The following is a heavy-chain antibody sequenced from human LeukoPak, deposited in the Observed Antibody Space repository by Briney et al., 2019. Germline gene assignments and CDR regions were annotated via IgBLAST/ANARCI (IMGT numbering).Heavy chain of an antibody. CDR1: GVTFSSYS. J-gene: IGHJ3*02. Sequence: GGSLRLSCAASGVTFSSYSMNWVRQAPGKGLEWVSSISSSSSYIYYADSVKGRFTISRDNAKNSLYLQMNSLRAEDTAVYYCARDSRPYSGSYSAHDAFDIWGQGTMVTVSS. D-gene: IGHD1-26*01. V-gene: IGHV3-21*01. CDR3: ARDSRPYSGSYSAHDAFDI. CDR2: ISSSSSYI.